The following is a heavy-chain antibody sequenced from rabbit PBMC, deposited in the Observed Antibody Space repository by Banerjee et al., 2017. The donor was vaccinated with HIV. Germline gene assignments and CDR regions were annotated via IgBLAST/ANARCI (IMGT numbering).Heavy chain of an antibody. CDR3: ARAYGNSIGASDFNL. V-gene: IGHV1S45*01. Sequence: EESGGDLAKPEGSLTLTCTASGFSFSSSYWICWVRQAPGKGLEWIACIYAGSSGSTYYASWAKGRFTISKTSSTTVTLQMTSLTAADTATYFCARAYGNSIGASDFNLWGPGTLVTVS. D-gene: IGHD2-1*01. CDR2: IYAGSSGST. CDR1: GFSFSSSYW. J-gene: IGHJ4*01.